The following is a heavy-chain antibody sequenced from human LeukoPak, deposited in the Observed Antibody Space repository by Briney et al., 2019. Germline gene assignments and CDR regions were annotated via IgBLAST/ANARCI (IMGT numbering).Heavy chain of an antibody. D-gene: IGHD2-15*01. J-gene: IGHJ6*03. Sequence: GGSLRPSCAASGFTFSDYNMRRIRQAPGKGLEWVSSISRSGSTKYYADSVKGRFTISRDNAKNSLFLQMNSLRAEDTAVYYCARVLRYCSGGNCYSGGLGYMDVWGKGTTVTISS. CDR3: ARVLRYCSGGNCYSGGLGYMDV. V-gene: IGHV3-11*01. CDR2: ISRSGSTK. CDR1: GFTFSDYN.